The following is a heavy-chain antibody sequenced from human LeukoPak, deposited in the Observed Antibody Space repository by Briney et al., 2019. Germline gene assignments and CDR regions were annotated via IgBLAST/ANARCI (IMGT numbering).Heavy chain of an antibody. CDR1: GYTFTGYY. CDR3: ARAGAYCSGGSCYYFDY. V-gene: IGHV1-2*02. J-gene: IGHJ4*02. D-gene: IGHD2-15*01. CDR2: INPNSGGT. Sequence: ASVKVSCKASGYTFTGYYMHWVRQAPGQGLEWMGWINPNSGGTNYAQKFQGRVTMTRDTSISTAYMELSRLRSDDTAVYYCARAGAYCSGGSCYYFDYWGQGTLVTVSS.